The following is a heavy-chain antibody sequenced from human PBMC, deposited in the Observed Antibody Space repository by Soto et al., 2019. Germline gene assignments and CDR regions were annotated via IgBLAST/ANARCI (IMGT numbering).Heavy chain of an antibody. D-gene: IGHD6-13*01. V-gene: IGHV3-21*01. CDR3: ARDPDSSSQGAFDI. Sequence: GGSLRLSCAASGFTFSSYSMNWVRQAPGKGLEWVSSISSSSSYIYYADSVKGRFTISRDNAKNSLYLQMNSLRAEDTAVYYCARDPDSSSQGAFDIWGQGTMVTVSS. CDR2: ISSSSSYI. CDR1: GFTFSSYS. J-gene: IGHJ3*02.